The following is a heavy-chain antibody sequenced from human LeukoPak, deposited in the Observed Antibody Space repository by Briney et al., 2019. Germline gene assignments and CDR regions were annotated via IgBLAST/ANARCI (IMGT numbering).Heavy chain of an antibody. V-gene: IGHV3-11*06. D-gene: IGHD6-19*01. CDR3: ARGPYSSGSSADF. Sequence: PGGSLRLSCAASGFTFSDYYMSWIRQAPGKGLEGVSYISSSDTYTNYADSVKGRFTISRDNAKNSPYLQMNSLRAEDTAVYYCARGPYSSGSSADFWGQATLVTVSS. CDR2: ISSSDTYT. J-gene: IGHJ4*02. CDR1: GFTFSDYY.